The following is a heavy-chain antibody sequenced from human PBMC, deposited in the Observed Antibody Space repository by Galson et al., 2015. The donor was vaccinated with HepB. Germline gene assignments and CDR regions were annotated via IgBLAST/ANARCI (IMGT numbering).Heavy chain of an antibody. J-gene: IGHJ4*02. CDR3: ARVSVYGDFFDY. D-gene: IGHD4-17*01. Sequence: SLRLSCAASGFTFSDYYMAWIRQAPGKGLEWVSYISSRGGTVHYADSVKGRFTIPRDNAKNSLFLPMSSLRAEDTAVYYCARVSVYGDFFDYWGQGTLVTVSS. V-gene: IGHV3-11*01. CDR2: ISSRGGTV. CDR1: GFTFSDYY.